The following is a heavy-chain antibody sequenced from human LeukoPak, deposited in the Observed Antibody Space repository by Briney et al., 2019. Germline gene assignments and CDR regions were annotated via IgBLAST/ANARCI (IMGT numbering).Heavy chain of an antibody. Sequence: GASVRVSCKASGYTFTGYYMDWVRQARGQGLEWMGWINPNSGGTNYAQKFQGRVTMTRDTSISTAYMELSRLRSDDTAVYYCASLYGSGSQIYYYYGMDVWGQGTTVTVSS. CDR3: ASLYGSGSQIYYYYGMDV. CDR2: INPNSGGT. CDR1: GYTFTGYY. J-gene: IGHJ6*02. V-gene: IGHV1-2*02. D-gene: IGHD3-10*01.